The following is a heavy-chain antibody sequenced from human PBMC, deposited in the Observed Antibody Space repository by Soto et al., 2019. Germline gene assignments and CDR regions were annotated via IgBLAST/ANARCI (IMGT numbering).Heavy chain of an antibody. D-gene: IGHD3-3*01. CDR2: MYYSGST. J-gene: IGHJ4*02. CDR3: ARGTFGVVKG. V-gene: IGHV4-59*01. CDR1: GDSISSYY. Sequence: QVQLQESGPGLVKPSETLSITYTVSGDSISSYYWSWIRQPPGKGLEWIGYMYYSGSTNYNPSLKSRVTISIDTSRNQFSLKLSSLTAADTAVYYCARGTFGVVKGWGQGTLVTVSS.